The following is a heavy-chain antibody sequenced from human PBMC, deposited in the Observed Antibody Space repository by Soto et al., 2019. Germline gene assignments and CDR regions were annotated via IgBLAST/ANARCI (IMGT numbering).Heavy chain of an antibody. V-gene: IGHV4-39*01. CDR2: IYYSGST. J-gene: IGHJ6*03. CDR1: GVSISGSRYY. CDR3: ARGGIPPSGYGIAYSMDV. Sequence: SETLSLTCTVSGVSISGSRYYWGWIRQPPGRGLEWIGNIYYSGSTYYTPALKSRVTLSVDTSKNQFSLNLNSVTAADTAVYYCARGGIPPSGYGIAYSMDVWGQGTTVTVSS. D-gene: IGHD1-26*01.